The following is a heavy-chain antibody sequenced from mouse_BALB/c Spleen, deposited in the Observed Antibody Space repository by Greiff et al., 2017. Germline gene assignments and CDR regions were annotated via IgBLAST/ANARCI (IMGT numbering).Heavy chain of an antibody. J-gene: IGHJ3*01. CDR3: ASWGTGFAY. D-gene: IGHD3-3*01. Sequence: VQLQQSAAELARPGASVKMSCKASGYTFTSYTMHWVKQRPGQGLEWIGYINPSSGYTEYNQKFKDKTTLTADKSSSTAYMQLSSLTSEDSAVYYCASWGTGFAYWGQGTLVTVSA. CDR2: INPSSGYT. V-gene: IGHV1-4*02. CDR1: GYTFTSYT.